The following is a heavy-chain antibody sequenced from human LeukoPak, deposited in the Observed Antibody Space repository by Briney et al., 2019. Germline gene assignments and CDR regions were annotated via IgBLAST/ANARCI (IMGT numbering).Heavy chain of an antibody. CDR2: IIPILGIA. J-gene: IGHJ4*02. CDR1: GGTFSSYT. Sequence: GASVKVSCKASGGTFSSYTISLVRQAPGQGLEWMGRIIPILGIANYAQKFQGGVTITADKSTSTAYMELSSLRSEDTAVYYCARDLAHTIFGVVTTDYWGQGTLVTVSS. V-gene: IGHV1-69*04. CDR3: ARDLAHTIFGVVTTDY. D-gene: IGHD3-3*01.